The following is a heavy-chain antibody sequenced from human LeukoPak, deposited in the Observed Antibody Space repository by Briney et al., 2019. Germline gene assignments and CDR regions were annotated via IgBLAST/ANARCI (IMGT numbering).Heavy chain of an antibody. D-gene: IGHD1-14*01. CDR3: ARGGFHHGFDI. CDR1: GITLSNYG. J-gene: IGHJ3*02. CDR2: ISGSGGST. V-gene: IGHV3-23*01. Sequence: GGSLTLSCAVSGITLSNYGMTWVRQPPGKGLEWVAGISGSGGSTNYADSVKGRFTLSRDNAKNTVYLQMNSLRAEDTAVYYCARGGFHHGFDIWGQGTMVTVS.